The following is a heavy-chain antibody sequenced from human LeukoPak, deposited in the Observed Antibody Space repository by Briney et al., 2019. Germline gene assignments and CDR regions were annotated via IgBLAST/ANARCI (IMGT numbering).Heavy chain of an antibody. V-gene: IGHV3-7*01. Sequence: PGGSLRLSCVVSGFTFSSYWMSWVRQAPGKGLEWVANIKQDGSAKYYVDSVKGRFTISRDNAKNSLYLQIDSLGAEDTAVYYCARVQWELRGVGSYFEYWGQGALVTVSS. D-gene: IGHD1-26*01. CDR1: GFTFSSYW. CDR2: IKQDGSAK. J-gene: IGHJ4*02. CDR3: ARVQWELRGVGSYFEY.